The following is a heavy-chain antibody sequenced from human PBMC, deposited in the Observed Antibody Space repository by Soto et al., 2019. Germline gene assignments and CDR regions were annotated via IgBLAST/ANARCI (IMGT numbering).Heavy chain of an antibody. D-gene: IGHD2-15*01. CDR3: ARSYCSGGSCYRAAPDY. V-gene: IGHV1-69*02. CDR2: IIPILGIA. J-gene: IGHJ4*02. CDR1: GGTFSSYT. Sequence: QVQLVQSGAEVKKPGSSVKVSCKASGGTFSSYTISWVRQAPGQGLEWMGRIIPILGIANYAQKFQGRVTITADKSTSTAYMELSRLRSEDTAVYYCARSYCSGGSCYRAAPDYWGQGTLVTVSS.